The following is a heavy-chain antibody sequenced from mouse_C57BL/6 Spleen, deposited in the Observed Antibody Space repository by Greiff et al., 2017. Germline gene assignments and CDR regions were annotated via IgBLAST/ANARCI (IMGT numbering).Heavy chain of an antibody. D-gene: IGHD4-1*02. Sequence: QVQLQQPGTELVKPGASVKLSCTASGYTFTSYWMHWVKQRPGQGLEWIGNINPGNGGTNYNEKFKSKATLTVDTSSSTAYMQRSSLTSDDTAVYYCARVQLDYFDYWGQGTTLTVSS. CDR3: ARVQLDYFDY. CDR1: GYTFTSYW. V-gene: IGHV1-53*01. J-gene: IGHJ2*01. CDR2: INPGNGGT.